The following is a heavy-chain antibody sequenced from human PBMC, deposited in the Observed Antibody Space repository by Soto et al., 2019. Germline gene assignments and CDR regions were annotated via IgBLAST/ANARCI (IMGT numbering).Heavy chain of an antibody. CDR2: IIPVFGAA. V-gene: IGHV1-69*01. CDR3: ARDPRSGWAHDAFDV. CDR1: GGAFSTSD. Sequence: QVHLVQSGAEVKMPGSSVRVSCASSGGAFSTSDIGWVRQAPGQGLEWMGGIIPVFGAANYAQKFKGRVNITADESTRTAYLEMGSLKAEDTATYYCARDPRSGWAHDAFDVWGPGTFIIVSS. J-gene: IGHJ3*01. D-gene: IGHD3-22*01.